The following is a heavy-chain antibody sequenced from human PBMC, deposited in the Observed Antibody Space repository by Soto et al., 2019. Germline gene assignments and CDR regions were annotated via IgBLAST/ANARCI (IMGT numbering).Heavy chain of an antibody. V-gene: IGHV4-31*03. CDR2: IYYSGST. CDR3: ARVLQKGIWFDP. D-gene: IGHD2-15*01. J-gene: IGHJ5*02. CDR1: GGSISSGGYY. Sequence: SETLSLTCTVSGGSISSGGYYWSWIRQHPGKGLEWIGYIYYSGSTYYNPSLKSRVTISVDTSKNQFSLKLSSVTAADTAVYYCARVLQKGIWFDPWGQGTLVTVSS.